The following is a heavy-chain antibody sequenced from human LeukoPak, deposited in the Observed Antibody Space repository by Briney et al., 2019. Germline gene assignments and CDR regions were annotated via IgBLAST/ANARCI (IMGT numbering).Heavy chain of an antibody. Sequence: GGSLRLSCAASGFTFSSYAMSWARQAPGKGLEWVSAISGSGGSTYYADSVKGRFTISRDNSKNTLYLQMNSLRAEDTAVYYCVRRAGGYSHPYDYWGQGTLVTVSS. J-gene: IGHJ4*02. V-gene: IGHV3-23*01. D-gene: IGHD4-23*01. CDR3: VRRAGGYSHPYDY. CDR1: GFTFSSYA. CDR2: ISGSGGST.